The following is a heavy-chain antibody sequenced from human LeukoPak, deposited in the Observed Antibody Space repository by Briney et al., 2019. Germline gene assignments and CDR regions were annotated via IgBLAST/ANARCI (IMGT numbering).Heavy chain of an antibody. J-gene: IGHJ4*02. CDR3: TRVTRNSGWFFDY. D-gene: IGHD6-19*01. CDR1: GYSISGGCF. Sequence: SETLSLTCDVSGYSISGGCFWGWIRQPPGMGLEWIGSTAHRGNTYYNPSLKGRVSISTDGSKNQFSLSLTSVTAADTATYYCTRVTRNSGWFFDYWGPGTLATVHS. CDR2: TAHRGNT. V-gene: IGHV4-38-2*01.